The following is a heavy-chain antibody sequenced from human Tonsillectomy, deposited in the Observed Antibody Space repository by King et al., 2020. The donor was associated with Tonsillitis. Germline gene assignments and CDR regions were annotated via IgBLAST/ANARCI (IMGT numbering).Heavy chain of an antibody. Sequence: VQLVESGGGLVQPGGSLRLFCESSGFTVSINYRSWVRQAPGKGLECVSVIYSGGSTYYADSVKGRFTISRDNSKNTLYLQMNSLRAEDTAVYYWSRDRTAVAGTLDYWGQGTLVTVSS. V-gene: IGHV3-66*01. CDR2: IYSGGST. J-gene: IGHJ4*02. CDR1: GFTVSINY. D-gene: IGHD6-19*01. CDR3: SRDRTAVAGTLDY.